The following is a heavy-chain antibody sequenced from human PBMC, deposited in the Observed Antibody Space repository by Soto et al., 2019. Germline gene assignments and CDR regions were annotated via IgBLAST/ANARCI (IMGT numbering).Heavy chain of an antibody. Sequence: QVQLVESGGGVVQPGRSLRLSCAPSGFTFNNYGMHWVRQAPSKGLEWLALISFDGNNKHYADSVRGRFTISRDNSMNTLYLQMNSLRAEDTAVYYCAKDGRLSHSYYDSEIGLYGMDVWGQGTTVTVSS. D-gene: IGHD3-10*01. J-gene: IGHJ6*02. V-gene: IGHV3-30*18. CDR3: AKDGRLSHSYYDSEIGLYGMDV. CDR1: GFTFNNYG. CDR2: ISFDGNNK.